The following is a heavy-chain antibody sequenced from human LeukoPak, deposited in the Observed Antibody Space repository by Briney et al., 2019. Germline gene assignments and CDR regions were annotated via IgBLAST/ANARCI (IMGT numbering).Heavy chain of an antibody. CDR1: GGTFSSYT. CDR3: AVGGQLLFNWFDP. V-gene: IGHV1-69*02. Sequence: ASVKASCKASGGTFSSYTISWVRQAPGQGLEWMGRIIPILGIANYAQKFQGSVTITADKSTSTAYMELSSLRSEDTAVYYCAVGGQLLFNWFDPWGQGTLVTVSS. D-gene: IGHD2-2*01. CDR2: IIPILGIA. J-gene: IGHJ5*02.